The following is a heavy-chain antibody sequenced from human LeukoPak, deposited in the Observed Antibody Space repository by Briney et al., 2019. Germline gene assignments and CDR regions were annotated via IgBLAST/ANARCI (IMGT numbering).Heavy chain of an antibody. V-gene: IGHV4-34*01. CDR1: GGSFSGYY. CDR3: ARSGDSGWYYNDAFDI. D-gene: IGHD6-19*01. Sequence: SETLSLTCAVYGGSFSGYYWSWIRQPPGKGLEWIGEINHSGSTNYNPSLKSRVTISVDTSKNQFSLKLCSVTAADTAVYYCARSGDSGWYYNDAFDIWGQGTMVTASS. CDR2: INHSGST. J-gene: IGHJ3*02.